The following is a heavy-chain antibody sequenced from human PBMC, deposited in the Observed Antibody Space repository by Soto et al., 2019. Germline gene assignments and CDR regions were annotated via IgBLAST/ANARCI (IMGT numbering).Heavy chain of an antibody. CDR2: VYSGGST. D-gene: IGHD5-12*01. Sequence: GGSLRLSCAASGLTVSSNYMTWVRQAPGKGLEWVSVVYSGGSTHYADSVKGRFSISRDNSKNTLYLQMNTLRAEDTAVYYCARGSRDGYNLDYWGQGTLVTVSS. J-gene: IGHJ4*02. V-gene: IGHV3-53*01. CDR1: GLTVSSNY. CDR3: ARGSRDGYNLDY.